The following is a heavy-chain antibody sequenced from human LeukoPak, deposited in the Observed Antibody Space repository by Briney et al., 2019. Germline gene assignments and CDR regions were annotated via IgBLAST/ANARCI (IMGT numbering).Heavy chain of an antibody. J-gene: IGHJ6*02. V-gene: IGHV1-18*01. CDR3: AREGEEYYYGSKGYYGMDV. CDR1: GYTFTSYG. Sequence: GASVRVSCKASGYTFTSYGISWVRQAPGQGLEWMGWISAYNGNTNYAQKLQGRVTMTTDTSTSTAYMELRSLRSDDTAVYYCAREGEEYYYGSKGYYGMDVWGQGTTVTVSS. CDR2: ISAYNGNT. D-gene: IGHD3-10*01.